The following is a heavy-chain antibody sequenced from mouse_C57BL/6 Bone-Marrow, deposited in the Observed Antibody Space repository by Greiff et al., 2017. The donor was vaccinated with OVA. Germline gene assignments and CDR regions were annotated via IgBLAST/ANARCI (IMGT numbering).Heavy chain of an antibody. D-gene: IGHD2-1*01. CDR3: ATRYYGNFCWFAY. J-gene: IGHJ3*01. Sequence: QVQLQQPGAELVKPGASVKLSCKASGYTFTSYWMHWVKQRPGQGLEWIGMIHPNSGSTNYNEKFKSKATLTVDKPSSPAYMQLSSLTSDDSAVYYCATRYYGNFCWFAYWGQGTLVTVSA. CDR1: GYTFTSYW. V-gene: IGHV1-64*01. CDR2: IHPNSGST.